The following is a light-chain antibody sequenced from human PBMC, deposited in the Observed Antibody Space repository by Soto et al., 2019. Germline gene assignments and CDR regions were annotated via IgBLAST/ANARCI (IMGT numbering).Light chain of an antibody. J-gene: IGKJ5*01. CDR3: QQSYSTPIT. CDR2: AAS. CDR1: QSISSY. V-gene: IGKV1-39*01. Sequence: IQMTQSPSSLSASVGDRVTITCRASQSISSYLNWYQQKPGKALKLLIYAASSLQSGVPSRFSGSGSGTDFTLTISSLQPEDFATYYCQQSYSTPITFGQGTRLEIK.